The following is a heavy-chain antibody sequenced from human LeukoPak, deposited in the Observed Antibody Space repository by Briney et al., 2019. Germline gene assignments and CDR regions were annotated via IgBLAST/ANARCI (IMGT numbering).Heavy chain of an antibody. Sequence: GGSLRLSCAASGFTFSTYALHWVRQAPGKGLEWVALISFDGSNKYYADSVKGRFTISRDNTKNTVFLQMNSLRAEDTAVYYCAKDRSPYCSSTSCYPAFDPWGQGTLVTVSS. CDR1: GFTFSTYA. J-gene: IGHJ5*02. CDR2: ISFDGSNK. CDR3: AKDRSPYCSSTSCYPAFDP. V-gene: IGHV3-30-3*01. D-gene: IGHD2-2*01.